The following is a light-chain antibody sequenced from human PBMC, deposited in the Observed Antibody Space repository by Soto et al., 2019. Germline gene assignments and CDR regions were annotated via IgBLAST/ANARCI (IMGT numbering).Light chain of an antibody. V-gene: IGKV3-11*01. CDR1: QSVSTY. CDR2: DAF. Sequence: EIVLTQSPATLSLSPGEGATLSCMASQSVSTYLAWYQQKPGQAPRLLIYDAFNRATGIPARFSGSGSGTDFTLTISSLEPEDFAVYYCQQGGSFGGGTKVEIK. J-gene: IGKJ4*01. CDR3: QQGGS.